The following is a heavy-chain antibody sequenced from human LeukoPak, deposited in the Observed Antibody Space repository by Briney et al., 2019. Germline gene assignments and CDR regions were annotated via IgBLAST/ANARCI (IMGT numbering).Heavy chain of an antibody. Sequence: GGSLRLACAASGFTFNSFDMHWVRQVPGKGLEWQAIIWYDGSNQHYGDSVKGRFTISRDNANNTVHLHMTGLRAEDTGIYYCARDSPGVWGRGALVTVSS. CDR1: GFTFNSFD. CDR2: IWYDGSNQ. CDR3: ARDSPGV. D-gene: IGHD3-10*01. J-gene: IGHJ4*02. V-gene: IGHV3-33*01.